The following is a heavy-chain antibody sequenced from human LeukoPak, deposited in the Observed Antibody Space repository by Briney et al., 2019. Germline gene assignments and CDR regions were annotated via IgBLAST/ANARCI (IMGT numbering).Heavy chain of an antibody. V-gene: IGHV4-30-4*08. CDR3: ARGDFWSGYVPSWFDP. CDR2: IYYSGST. Sequence: SETLSLTCTVSGGSISSGDYYWSWIRQPPGKGLEWIGYIYYSGSTYYNPSLKSRVTISVDTSKNRFSLKLSSVTAADTAVYYCARGDFWSGYVPSWFDPWGQGTLVTVSS. D-gene: IGHD3-3*01. CDR1: GGSISSGDYY. J-gene: IGHJ5*02.